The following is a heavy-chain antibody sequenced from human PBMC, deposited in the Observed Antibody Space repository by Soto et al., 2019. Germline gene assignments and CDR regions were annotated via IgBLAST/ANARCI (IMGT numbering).Heavy chain of an antibody. CDR3: ARDTVTTGSYYYYYGMDV. V-gene: IGHV4-30-4*01. CDR2: IYYSGST. D-gene: IGHD4-4*01. Sequence: QVQLQESGPGLVKPSQTLSLTCTVSGGSISSGDYYWSWIRQPPGKGLEWIGYIYYSGSTYYNPSPKSRVTISVDTSKNQFSLKLSSVTAADTAVYYCARDTVTTGSYYYYYGMDVWGQGTTVTVSS. J-gene: IGHJ6*02. CDR1: GGSISSGDYY.